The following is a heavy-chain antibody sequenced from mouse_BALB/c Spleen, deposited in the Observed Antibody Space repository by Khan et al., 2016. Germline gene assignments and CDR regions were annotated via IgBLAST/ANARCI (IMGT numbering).Heavy chain of an antibody. CDR3: ARGITTAPYAMDY. J-gene: IGHJ4*01. CDR1: GDSITSGY. V-gene: IGHV3-8*02. Sequence: EVQLQESGPSLVKPSQTLSLTCSVTGDSITSGYWNWIRKFPGNKLEYMGYISYSGSTYYNPSLKSRISITRDTSKNQYYLQLNSVTTEDTATYXYARGITTAPYAMDYWGQGTSVTVSS. D-gene: IGHD1-2*01. CDR2: ISYSGST.